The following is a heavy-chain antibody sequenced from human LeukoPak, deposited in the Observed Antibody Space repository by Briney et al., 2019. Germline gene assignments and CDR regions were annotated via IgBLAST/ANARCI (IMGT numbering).Heavy chain of an antibody. CDR3: ATAIFGGLMGSYYYMDV. CDR1: GYTFIGYY. D-gene: IGHD3-3*01. Sequence: GASVKVSCTASGYTFIGYYIHWVRQAPGQGLQWKGWINHNSGSKNYVQKFKERTIMTRVTSISTAYMELSRLRSDDTAVYYCATAIFGGLMGSYYYMDVWGKGTTVTVSS. CDR2: INHNSGSK. V-gene: IGHV1-2*02. J-gene: IGHJ6*03.